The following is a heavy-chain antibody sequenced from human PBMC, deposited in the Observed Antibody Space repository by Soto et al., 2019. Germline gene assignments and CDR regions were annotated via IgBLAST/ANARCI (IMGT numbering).Heavy chain of an antibody. CDR1: GFTFSDYY. D-gene: IGHD3-9*01. V-gene: IGHV3-11*01. CDR3: ARDATYYDILTGYYSYYYYYMDV. CDR2: ISSSGSTI. J-gene: IGHJ6*03. Sequence: GGSLRLSCAASGFTFSDYYMSWIRQAPGKGLEWVSYISSSGSTIYYADSVKGRFTISRDNAKNSLYLQMNSLRAEDTAVYYCARDATYYDILTGYYSYYYYYMDVWGKGTTVTVSS.